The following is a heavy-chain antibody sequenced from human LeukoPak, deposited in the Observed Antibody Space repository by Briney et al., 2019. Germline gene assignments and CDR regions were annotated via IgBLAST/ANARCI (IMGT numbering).Heavy chain of an antibody. Sequence: SETLSLTCTVSGGSISSYYWSWIRQPPGKGLEWIGYIYYSGSTNYNPSLKSRVTISVDTSKNQFSLKLSSVTAADTAVYYCARADIVLMVYAKGPYFDYWGQGTLVTVSS. D-gene: IGHD2-8*01. CDR3: ARADIVLMVYAKGPYFDY. V-gene: IGHV4-59*12. CDR2: IYYSGST. J-gene: IGHJ4*02. CDR1: GGSISSYY.